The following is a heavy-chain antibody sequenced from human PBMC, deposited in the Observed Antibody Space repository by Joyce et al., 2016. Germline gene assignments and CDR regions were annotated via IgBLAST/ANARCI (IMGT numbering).Heavy chain of an antibody. CDR3: SRGRDYSNDLDS. Sequence: QVQLLESGPGLVKPSQTPSLTCTVAGGSISGGAYYWSWIRQHPEKGLEWIGYIYYSGSSYYNPVLKSRVSISVDTSKNHFSLKLSSVTAADTAVYYCSRGRDYSNDLDSWGQGTLVTVSS. J-gene: IGHJ4*02. CDR1: GGSISGGAYY. CDR2: IYYSGSS. V-gene: IGHV4-31*03. D-gene: IGHD4-11*01.